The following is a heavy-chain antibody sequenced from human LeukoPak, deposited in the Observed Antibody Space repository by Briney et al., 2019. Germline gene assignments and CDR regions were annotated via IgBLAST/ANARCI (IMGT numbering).Heavy chain of an antibody. CDR1: GGTFSSYA. J-gene: IGHJ6*03. CDR2: IIPIFGTA. V-gene: IGHV1-69*05. Sequence: SVKVSCKASGGTFSSYAISWVRQAPGQGLEWMGGIIPIFGTANYAQKFQGRVTITTDESTSTAYMELSSLRSEDTAVYYCARDIAAHLSSADYYYYMDVWGKGTTVTVSS. CDR3: ARDIAAHLSSADYYYYMDV. D-gene: IGHD6-6*01.